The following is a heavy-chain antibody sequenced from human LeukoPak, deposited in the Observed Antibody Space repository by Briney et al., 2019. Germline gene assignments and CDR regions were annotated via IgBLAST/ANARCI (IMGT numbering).Heavy chain of an antibody. CDR2: ISWDSGSI. CDR1: GFTFDDYA. Sequence: GGSLRLSCAASGFTFDDYAMHWVRQAPGKGLEWVSGISWDSGSIGYADSVKGRFTISRDNAKNSLYLQMNSLRAEDMALYYCAKDMGDSIAARPGAFDYWGQGTLGTVSS. V-gene: IGHV3-9*03. CDR3: AKDMGDSIAARPGAFDY. D-gene: IGHD6-6*01. J-gene: IGHJ4*02.